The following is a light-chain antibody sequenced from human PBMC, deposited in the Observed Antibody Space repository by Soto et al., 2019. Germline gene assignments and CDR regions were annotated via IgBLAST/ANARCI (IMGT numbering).Light chain of an antibody. V-gene: IGKV3-15*01. CDR3: QHYNTWPWT. CDR2: GAS. CDR1: HSVSSS. J-gene: IGKJ1*01. Sequence: EIVLAQSPGTLSLPPGERATLSCRASHSVSSSLAWYQQKPGQAPRLLISGASTRAAGIPARFSGSGSGTEFTLTISSLQSEDFAVYYCQHYNTWPWTFGQGTKVDIK.